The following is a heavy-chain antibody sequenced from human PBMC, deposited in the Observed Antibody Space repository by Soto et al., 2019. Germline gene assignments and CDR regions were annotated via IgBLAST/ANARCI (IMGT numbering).Heavy chain of an antibody. V-gene: IGHV3-23*01. J-gene: IGHJ4*02. CDR3: AKDHESDY. CDR1: GFTFSSYA. Sequence: EVQLLESGGGLVQPGGSLSLSCAASGFTFSSYAMSWIRQAPGKGLEWVSASSGSGGGRYYVDSVKGPFTISRDNSKNTLYLKRHSLRAEDSALYYCAKDHESDYWGQGTLVTVSS. CDR2: SSGSGGGR.